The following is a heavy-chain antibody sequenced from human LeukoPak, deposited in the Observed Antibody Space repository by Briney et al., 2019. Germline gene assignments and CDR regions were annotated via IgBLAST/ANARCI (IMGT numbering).Heavy chain of an antibody. CDR3: ARPRLVGLYYDFWSGYNWFDP. Sequence: GESLKISCKGSGYSFTSYWIGWVRQMPGKGLEWMGIIYPGDSDTRYSPSFQGQVTISADKSISTAYLQWSSLKASDTAMYYCARPRLVGLYYDFWSGYNWFDPWGQGTLVTVSS. CDR1: GYSFTSYW. J-gene: IGHJ5*02. D-gene: IGHD3-3*01. CDR2: IYPGDSDT. V-gene: IGHV5-51*01.